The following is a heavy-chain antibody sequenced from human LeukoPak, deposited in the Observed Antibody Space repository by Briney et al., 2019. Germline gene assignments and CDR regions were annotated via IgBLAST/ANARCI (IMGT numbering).Heavy chain of an antibody. CDR2: ISYTGST. Sequence: SETLSLTCSVSGGSLSNNYWGWIRQPPGKGLEWIGYISYTGSTSYTPSLKSRVTIFLETPRNQFSLEVSSVIAADTAVYYCARLQSANHDNGYYTGGFYYMDVWGKGTTVTVSS. J-gene: IGHJ6*03. CDR1: GGSLSNNY. CDR3: ARLQSANHDNGYYTGGFYYMDV. D-gene: IGHD4-17*01. V-gene: IGHV4-59*08.